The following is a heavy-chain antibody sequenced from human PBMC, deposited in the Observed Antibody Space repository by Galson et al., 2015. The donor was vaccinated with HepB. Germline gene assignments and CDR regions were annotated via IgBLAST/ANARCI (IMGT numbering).Heavy chain of an antibody. CDR3: AKNPGLVMVRGVIL. J-gene: IGHJ4*02. CDR1: GFTFSSYA. Sequence: SLRLSCAASGFTFSSYAMHWVRQAPGKGLEYVSAISSNGGSTYYADSVKGRFTISRDNSKNTLYLQMNSLRAEDTAVYYCAKNPGLVMVRGVILWCQGTLVTASS. CDR2: ISSNGGST. D-gene: IGHD3-10*01. V-gene: IGHV3-64*04.